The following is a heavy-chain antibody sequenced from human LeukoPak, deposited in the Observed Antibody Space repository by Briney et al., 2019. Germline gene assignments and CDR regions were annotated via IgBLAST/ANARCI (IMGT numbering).Heavy chain of an antibody. CDR3: ATQSYIHAGYYFDY. CDR1: GGSISTYY. D-gene: IGHD1-1*01. V-gene: IGHV4-59*08. Sequence: SETLSLTCTVSGGSISTYYWSWIRQPPGKGLEWIGYIYYSGSTNYNPSLKSRVTISLDTSKNQLSLKLSSVTAADTAVYYCATQSYIHAGYYFDYWGQGTLVTVSS. CDR2: IYYSGST. J-gene: IGHJ4*02.